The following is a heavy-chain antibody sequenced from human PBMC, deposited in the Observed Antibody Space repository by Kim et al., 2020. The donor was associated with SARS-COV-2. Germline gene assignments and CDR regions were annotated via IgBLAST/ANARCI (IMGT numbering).Heavy chain of an antibody. CDR2: INPSGGSS. D-gene: IGHD6-13*01. CDR1: GYTFTSYY. V-gene: IGHV1-46*01. CDR3: ARESSSRKFDY. Sequence: ASVKVSCKASGYTFTSYYMHWVRQAPGQGLEWMGIINPSGGSSSYAQKFQGRVTMPRDTSTSTVYMELSSLRSEDTAVYYCARESSSRKFDYWGQGTLVTVSS. J-gene: IGHJ4*02.